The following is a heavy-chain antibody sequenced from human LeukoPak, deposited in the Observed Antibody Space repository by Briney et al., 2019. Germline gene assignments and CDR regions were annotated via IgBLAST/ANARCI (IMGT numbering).Heavy chain of an antibody. Sequence: ASVKVSCKASGYTFTGYYMHWVRQAPGQGLEWMGWINPNSGGTNYAQKFQGRVTMTRDTSISTAYMELSRLRSDDTAVYYCARDSTDTAMVYFDYWGQGTLVTVSS. CDR1: GYTFTGYY. CDR2: INPNSGGT. V-gene: IGHV1-2*02. J-gene: IGHJ4*02. CDR3: ARDSTDTAMVYFDY. D-gene: IGHD5-18*01.